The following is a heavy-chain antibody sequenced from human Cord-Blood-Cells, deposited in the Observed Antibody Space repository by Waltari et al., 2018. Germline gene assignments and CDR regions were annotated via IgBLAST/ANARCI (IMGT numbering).Heavy chain of an antibody. V-gene: IGHV4-34*01. CDR2: INHSGST. Sequence: QVQLQQGGAGLLTPSETLSLPCAVYGGSFSGYYWHWLRQAPGKGLEWIGEINHSGSTNYNPSLKSRVTISVDTSKNQFSLKLSSVTAADTAVYYCARGELIAAAYYFDYWGQGTLVTVSS. CDR3: ARGELIAAAYYFDY. CDR1: GGSFSGYY. D-gene: IGHD6-13*01. J-gene: IGHJ4*02.